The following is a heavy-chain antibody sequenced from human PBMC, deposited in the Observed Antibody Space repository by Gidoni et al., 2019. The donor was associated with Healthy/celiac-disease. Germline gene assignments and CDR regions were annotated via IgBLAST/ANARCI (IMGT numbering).Heavy chain of an antibody. CDR3: LGSTSSVDP. Sequence: EVQLVESGGGLVKPGGSLRLSCAASGFTFSNAWMNWVRQAPGKGLEWVGRIKGKTDGGTTDYAAPVKGRFTISRDDSKNTLYLQMNSLKTEDTAVYYCLGSTSSVDPWGQGTLVTVSS. CDR2: IKGKTDGGTT. J-gene: IGHJ5*02. V-gene: IGHV3-15*07. CDR1: GFTFSNAW. D-gene: IGHD2-2*01.